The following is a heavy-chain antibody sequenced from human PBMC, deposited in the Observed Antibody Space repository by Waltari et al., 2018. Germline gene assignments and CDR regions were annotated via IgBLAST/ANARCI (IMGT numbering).Heavy chain of an antibody. CDR3: AKDFCSGSTCHYYFYGMDV. D-gene: IGHD3-3*01. Sequence: EVQLVESGGALVEPGRSLTLSCAISGFTLDDYVMHWVRQAPGNCLEWVSGVKCKSDNIGYADSVKGRFTVSRDYGRNSLFLHMDSLRTEDTALYYCAKDFCSGSTCHYYFYGMDVWGQGTTVTVSS. J-gene: IGHJ6*02. V-gene: IGHV3-9*01. CDR1: GFTLDDYV. CDR2: VKCKSDNI.